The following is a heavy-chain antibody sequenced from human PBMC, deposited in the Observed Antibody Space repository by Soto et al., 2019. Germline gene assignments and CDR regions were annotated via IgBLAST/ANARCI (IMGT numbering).Heavy chain of an antibody. CDR2: IYHSGNI. D-gene: IGHD2-21*01. Sequence: SETLSLTCAVSGGSISSGGYSWSWIRQPPGKGLEWIGYIYHSGNIYYNPSLKSRVTISVDRSKNQFSLKLSSVTAADTAVYYCARIPSPWGQGTLVTVAS. CDR1: GGSISSGGYS. V-gene: IGHV4-30-2*01. CDR3: ARIPSP. J-gene: IGHJ5*02.